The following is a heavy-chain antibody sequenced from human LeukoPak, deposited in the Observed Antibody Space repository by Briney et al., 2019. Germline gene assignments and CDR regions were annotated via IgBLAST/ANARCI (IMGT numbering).Heavy chain of an antibody. D-gene: IGHD5-12*01. CDR2: IKEDGSEK. V-gene: IGHV3-7*04. CDR3: ARYRGLGGGYYFDY. CDR1: GFAFSNHW. J-gene: IGHJ4*02. Sequence: GGSLRLSCAVSGFAFSNHWMGWVRQAPGKGLEWVANIKEDGSEKYYVDSVKGRFTISRDNAKNSLHLQMNSLRAEDTAVYYCARYRGLGGGYYFDYWGQGTLVTVSS.